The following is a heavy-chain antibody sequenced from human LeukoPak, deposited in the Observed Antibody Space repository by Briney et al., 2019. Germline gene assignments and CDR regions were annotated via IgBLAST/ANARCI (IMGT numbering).Heavy chain of an antibody. J-gene: IGHJ4*02. CDR1: GGSISSYY. V-gene: IGHV4-4*07. Sequence: KPSETLSLTCTVSGGSISSYYWSWIRQPAGKGLEWIGRIYTSGSTNYNPSLKSRVTMSVDTSKNQFSLKLSSVTAADTAVYYCARDPNSSSSDYFDYWGQGTLVTVSS. CDR3: ARDPNSSSSDYFDY. D-gene: IGHD6-6*01. CDR2: IYTSGST.